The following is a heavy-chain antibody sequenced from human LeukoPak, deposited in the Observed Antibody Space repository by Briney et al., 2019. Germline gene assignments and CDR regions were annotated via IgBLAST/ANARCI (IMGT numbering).Heavy chain of an antibody. CDR1: GFTFSSYW. CDR2: ITQDGSEK. Sequence: PGGSLRLSCAASGFTFSSYWMSWVRQAPGKGLEWVANITQDGSEKYYVDSVKGRFTISRDNAKNSLYLQMNSLRAEDTAVYYCAREQGYYYYYYGMDVWGQGTTVTVSS. V-gene: IGHV3-7*03. J-gene: IGHJ6*02. CDR3: AREQGYYYYYYGMDV.